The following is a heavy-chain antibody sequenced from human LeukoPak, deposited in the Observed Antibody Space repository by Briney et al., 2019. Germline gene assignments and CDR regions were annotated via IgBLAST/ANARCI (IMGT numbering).Heavy chain of an antibody. Sequence: GGSLRLSCAASGFTFSNYAMHWVRQAPGKGLEWVANIKQDGSEKYYVDSVKGRFTISRDNAKNSLYLQMNSLRAEDTAVYYCASAGSTIAAAGTWGFGDYWGQGTLVTVSS. CDR2: IKQDGSEK. V-gene: IGHV3-7*01. CDR1: GFTFSNYA. CDR3: ASAGSTIAAAGTWGFGDY. J-gene: IGHJ4*02. D-gene: IGHD6-13*01.